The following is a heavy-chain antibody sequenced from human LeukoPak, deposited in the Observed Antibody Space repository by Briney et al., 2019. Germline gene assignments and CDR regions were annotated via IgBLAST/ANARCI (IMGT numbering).Heavy chain of an antibody. CDR3: ARVGFKAGSGYSYGPIDY. CDR2: ITSSSMYI. CDR1: GSNFSSYS. D-gene: IGHD5-18*01. V-gene: IGHV3-21*01. J-gene: IGHJ4*02. Sequence: VGFLRLSCATTGSNFSSYSMNWVRQAPGQGLEWTSSITSSSMYIYYADSVKGRFTISRDNAKNSLYLQMNSLRAEDTAVYYCARVGFKAGSGYSYGPIDYWGQGTLVTVSS.